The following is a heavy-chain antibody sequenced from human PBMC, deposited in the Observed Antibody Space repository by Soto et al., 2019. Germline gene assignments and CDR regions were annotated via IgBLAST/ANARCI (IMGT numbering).Heavy chain of an antibody. CDR1: GFPSSTYA. CDR3: TKSDGCGGGACSTGTYHYFDI. D-gene: IGHD2-21*01. V-gene: IGHV3-23*01. Sequence: GGSLRLSCAASGFPSSTYALNWVRQAPGKGPEWVSTISESGHHTYYADSVKGRFTISRDKSRNTLSLQMHSLRVDDTAIYYCTKSDGCGGGACSTGTYHYFDIWGRGTLVTVSS. J-gene: IGHJ2*01. CDR2: ISESGHHT.